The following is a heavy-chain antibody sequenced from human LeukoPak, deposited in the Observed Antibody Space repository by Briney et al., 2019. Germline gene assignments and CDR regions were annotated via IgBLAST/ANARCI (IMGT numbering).Heavy chain of an antibody. D-gene: IGHD4-17*01. CDR1: GFTFSSYG. J-gene: IGHJ4*02. V-gene: IGHV3-33*01. CDR2: IWYDGSNK. CDR3: ARADYGDSYLDY. Sequence: GGSLRLSCAASGFTFSSYGMHWVRQAPGEGLEWVAVIWYDGSNKYYADSVKGRFTISRDNSKNTLYLQMNSLRAEDTAVYYCARADYGDSYLDYWGQGTLVTVSS.